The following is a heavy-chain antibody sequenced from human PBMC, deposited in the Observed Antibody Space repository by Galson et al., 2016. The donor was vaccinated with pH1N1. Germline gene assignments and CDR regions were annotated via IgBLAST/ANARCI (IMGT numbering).Heavy chain of an antibody. D-gene: IGHD3-9*01. Sequence: LRLSCAASGFTFSNYAMHWVRQAPGKGLEWVALISYGGSNKYYADSVKGRFTISRDNSKNTLYLQLTSLRAEDTAVYYCATGILTGPDYWGQGTLVTVSS. CDR1: GFTFSNYA. CDR3: ATGILTGPDY. J-gene: IGHJ4*02. CDR2: ISYGGSNK. V-gene: IGHV3-30-3*01.